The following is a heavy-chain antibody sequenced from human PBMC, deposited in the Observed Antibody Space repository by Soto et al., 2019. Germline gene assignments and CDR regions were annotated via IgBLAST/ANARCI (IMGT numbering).Heavy chain of an antibody. CDR2: ISAYNGNK. CDR3: AKDLDCSSTSCYRYSWFDP. D-gene: IGHD2-2*01. V-gene: IGHV1-18*01. J-gene: IGHJ5*02. CDR1: GYTFTSYG. Sequence: QVQLVQSGAEVKKPGASVKVSCKASGYTFTSYGISWVRQAPGQGLEWMGWISAYNGNKNYAQKLQGRVTMTTDTSKRKAYMELRSLRSDDTAVYYCAKDLDCSSTSCYRYSWFDPWGQGTLVTVSS.